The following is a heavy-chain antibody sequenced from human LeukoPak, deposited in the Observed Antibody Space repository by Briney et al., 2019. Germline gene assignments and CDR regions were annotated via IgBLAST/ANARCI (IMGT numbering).Heavy chain of an antibody. D-gene: IGHD1-20*01. CDR2: ILPVFGTV. CDR1: GVTFSSYA. J-gene: IGHJ6*03. V-gene: IGHV1-69*05. CDR3: ATNPMTGYHLGDYYYFYMAV. Sequence: ASVKVSCKASGVTFSSYAISWVRQAPGQGLEWIGGILPVFGTVNSAPKFQGRVTIIKDDSTTTSYMELSSLRSEDTAVYYCATNPMTGYHLGDYYYFYMAVWGKGTTVTVS.